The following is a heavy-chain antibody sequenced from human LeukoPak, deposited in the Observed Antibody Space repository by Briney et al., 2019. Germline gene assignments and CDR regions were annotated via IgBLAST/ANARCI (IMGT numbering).Heavy chain of an antibody. CDR3: ARGFGGSGSYYNGWFAFDI. D-gene: IGHD3-10*01. CDR1: GYTFTGYY. Sequence: ASVKVSCKASGYTFTGYYMHWVRQAPGQGLEWMGWINPNSGGTNYARKFQGRVTMTRDTSISTAYMELSRLRSDDTAVYYCARGFGGSGSYYNGWFAFDIWGQGTMVTVSS. CDR2: INPNSGGT. J-gene: IGHJ3*02. V-gene: IGHV1-2*02.